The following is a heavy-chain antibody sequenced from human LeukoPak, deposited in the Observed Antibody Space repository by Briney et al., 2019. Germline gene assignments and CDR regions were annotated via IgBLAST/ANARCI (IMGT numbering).Heavy chain of an antibody. J-gene: IGHJ6*02. Sequence: SETLSLTCTVSGASITDYYWAWIRQPAGRGLEWVGRIYTTETPDYNPSLESRITISADTSRNQFSLKLTSATAADTAVYYCVREDYYYGLDVWGQGTTVTASS. CDR1: GASITDYY. CDR3: VREDYYYGLDV. V-gene: IGHV4-4*07. CDR2: IYTTETP.